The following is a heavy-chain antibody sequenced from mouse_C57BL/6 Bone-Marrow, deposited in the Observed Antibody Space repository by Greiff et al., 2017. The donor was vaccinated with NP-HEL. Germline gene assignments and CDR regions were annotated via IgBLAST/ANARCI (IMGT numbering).Heavy chain of an antibody. Sequence: EVMLVESEGGLVQPGSSMKLSCTASGFTFSDYYMAWVRQVPEKGLEWVANINYDGSSTYYLDSLKSRFIISRDNAKNILYLQMSSLKSEDTATYYCARDGTSSYDGYYYYAMDYWGQGTSVTVSS. CDR3: ARDGTSSYDGYYYYAMDY. V-gene: IGHV5-16*01. CDR2: INYDGSST. CDR1: GFTFSDYY. J-gene: IGHJ4*01. D-gene: IGHD2-3*01.